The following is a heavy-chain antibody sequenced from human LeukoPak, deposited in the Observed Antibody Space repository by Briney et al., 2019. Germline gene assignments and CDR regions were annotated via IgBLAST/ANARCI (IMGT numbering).Heavy chain of an antibody. D-gene: IGHD3-3*01. CDR1: GGTFSSYA. CDR2: IIPIFGTA. J-gene: IGHJ6*03. Sequence: GASVKVSCKASGGTFSSYAISWVRQAPGQGLEWMGGIIPIFGTANYAQKFQGRVTITADESTSTAYMELSSLRSEDTAVYYCARGGFLEWYSRDYMDVWGKGTTVTVSS. V-gene: IGHV1-69*13. CDR3: ARGGFLEWYSRDYMDV.